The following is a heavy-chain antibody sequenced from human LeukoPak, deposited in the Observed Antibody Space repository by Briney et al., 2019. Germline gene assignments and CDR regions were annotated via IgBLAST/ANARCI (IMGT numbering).Heavy chain of an antibody. Sequence: SETLSLTCTVSGGSISSGSYYWSWIRPPPGKGLEWIGYIYYSGSTYYNPSLKSRVTISVDTSKNQFSLKLSSVTAADTAVYYCARCEQDTISFWYFDLWGRGTLVTVSS. J-gene: IGHJ2*01. D-gene: IGHD3-3*01. CDR1: GGSISSGSYY. CDR3: ARCEQDTISFWYFDL. CDR2: IYYSGST. V-gene: IGHV4-30-4*08.